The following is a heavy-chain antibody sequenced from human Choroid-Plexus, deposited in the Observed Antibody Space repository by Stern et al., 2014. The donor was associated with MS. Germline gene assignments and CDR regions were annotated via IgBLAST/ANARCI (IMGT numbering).Heavy chain of an antibody. Sequence: VQLAESGGSVVQPGRSLRLSCASSGFTVSSYGMHVVRQAPGKGLELVTVISYDGNHKYYAASVKGRFTISRDNSKNTLHLQMNSVTPDDTAIYYCARDYEDTSMLFDHWGQGTLVTVSS. V-gene: IGHV3-30*03. CDR3: ARDYEDTSMLFDH. CDR2: ISYDGNHK. D-gene: IGHD2-8*01. CDR1: GFTVSSYG. J-gene: IGHJ4*02.